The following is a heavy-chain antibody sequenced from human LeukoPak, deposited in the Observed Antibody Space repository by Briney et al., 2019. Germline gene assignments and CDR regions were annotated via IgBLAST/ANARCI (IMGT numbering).Heavy chain of an antibody. CDR3: AKGRYGSGNFDY. CDR1: GFAFSSYA. J-gene: IGHJ4*02. D-gene: IGHD3-10*01. Sequence: GGSLRLSCAASGFAFSSYAMSWVRQAPGKGLEWVSAISGSGGSTYYADSVKGRFTISRDNSKNTLYLQMNSLRAEDTAVYYCAKGRYGSGNFDYWGQGTLVTVPS. V-gene: IGHV3-23*01. CDR2: ISGSGGST.